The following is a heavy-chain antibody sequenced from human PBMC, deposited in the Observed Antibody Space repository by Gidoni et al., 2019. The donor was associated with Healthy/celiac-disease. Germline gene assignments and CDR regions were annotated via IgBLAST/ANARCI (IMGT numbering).Heavy chain of an antibody. CDR2: IYTSGST. CDR1: GGSISSGSYS. CDR3: ARDEPYSGLGY. Sequence: QVQLQESGPGLVKPSQTLSLTCTVSGGSISSGSYSWSWIRQPAGKGLEWIGRIYTSGSTNYNPSHKSRVTISVDTSKNQFSLKLSSVTAADTAVYYCARDEPYSGLGYWGQGTLVTVSS. V-gene: IGHV4-61*02. J-gene: IGHJ4*02. D-gene: IGHD5-12*01.